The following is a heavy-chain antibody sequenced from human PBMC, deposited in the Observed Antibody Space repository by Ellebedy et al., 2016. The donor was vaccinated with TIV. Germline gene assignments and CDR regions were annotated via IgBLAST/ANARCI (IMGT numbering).Heavy chain of an antibody. CDR1: GFTSSSYW. CDR3: ARVGLVATVHY. CDR2: INQDGSEK. Sequence: PGGSLRLSCAASGFTSSSYWMTWVRQPPGKGLEWVANINQDGSEKYYVDSVKGRFTISRDNAKNSLYLQMNSLGAEDTAIYYCARVGLVATVHYWGQGTLVTVSS. V-gene: IGHV3-7*01. J-gene: IGHJ4*02. D-gene: IGHD5-12*01.